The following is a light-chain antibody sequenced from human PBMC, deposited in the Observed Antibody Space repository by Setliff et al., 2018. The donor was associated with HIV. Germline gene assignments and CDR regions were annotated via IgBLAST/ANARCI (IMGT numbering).Light chain of an antibody. V-gene: IGLV2-14*01. CDR1: NTDIGGYKY. J-gene: IGLJ3*02. Sequence: QSVLTQPPSVFGSPGQSITTFCTGSNTDIGGYKYVSWYQQHPGKAPKLLIYDVTNRPSGVSSRFSGSRSGNSASLSISGLQAEDEADYYCSSYAGNKSRVFGGGTKVTVL. CDR2: DVT. CDR3: SSYAGNKSRV.